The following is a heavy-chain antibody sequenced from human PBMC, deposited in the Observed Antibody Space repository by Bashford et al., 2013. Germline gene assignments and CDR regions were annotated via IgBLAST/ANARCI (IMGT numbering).Heavy chain of an antibody. CDR3: AREGAVDGTPTYYFDY. V-gene: IGHV4-31*03. CDR1: GGSISSGGYY. CDR2: IYYSGST. D-gene: IGHD6-19*01. J-gene: IGHJ4*02. Sequence: SETLSLTCTVSGGSISSGGYYWSWIRQHPGKGLEWIGYIYYSGSTYYNPSLKSRVTISVDTSKNQFSLKLSSVTAADTAVYYCAREGAVDGTPTYYFDYWGQGTLVTVSS.